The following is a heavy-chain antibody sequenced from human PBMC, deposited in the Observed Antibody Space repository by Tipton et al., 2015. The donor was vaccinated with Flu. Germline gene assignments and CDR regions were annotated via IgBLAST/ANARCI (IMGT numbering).Heavy chain of an antibody. CDR2: IYYSGTT. CDR1: GGSISTINYY. CDR3: ARDLWNDRRVYYYYGVDV. J-gene: IGHJ6*02. Sequence: TLSLTCTVSGGSISTINYYWGWIRQPPGKGLEWIGSIYYSGTTYYNPSLKSRATVSVDPPKNQFSLSLTSLTAADTAVYYCARDLWNDRRVYYYYGVDVWGRGTTVTVSS. D-gene: IGHD1-1*01. V-gene: IGHV4-39*07.